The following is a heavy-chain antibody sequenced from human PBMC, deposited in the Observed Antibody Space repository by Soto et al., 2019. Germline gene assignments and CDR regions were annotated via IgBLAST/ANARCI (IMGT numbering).Heavy chain of an antibody. J-gene: IGHJ6*02. V-gene: IGHV3-73*01. CDR3: TSLHLDTAKSSYYYGMDV. Sequence: GGSLRLSCAASGFTFSGSSMHWVRQASGKGLERVGRIRSKANSYATAYAASVKGRFTISRDDSKNTAYLQMNSLKTEDTAVYYCTSLHLDTAKSSYYYGMDVWGQGTTVTVSS. CDR2: IRSKANSYAT. CDR1: GFTFSGSS. D-gene: IGHD5-18*01.